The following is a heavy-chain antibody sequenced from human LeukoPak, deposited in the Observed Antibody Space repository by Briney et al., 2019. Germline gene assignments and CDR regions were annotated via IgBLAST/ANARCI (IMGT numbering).Heavy chain of an antibody. CDR1: GFTFSSYE. D-gene: IGHD3-22*01. CDR2: ISSSGSTI. CDR3: ARIAYDSSGYYIWFFDY. V-gene: IGHV3-48*03. Sequence: GGSLRLSCAASGFTFSSYEMNWVRQAPGKGLEWVSYISSSGSTIYYADSVKGRFTISRDNAKNSLYLQMNSLRAEDTAVYYCARIAYDSSGYYIWFFDYWGQGTLVTVSS. J-gene: IGHJ4*02.